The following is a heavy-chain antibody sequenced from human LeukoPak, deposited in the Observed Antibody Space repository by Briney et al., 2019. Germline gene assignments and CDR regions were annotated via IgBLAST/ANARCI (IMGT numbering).Heavy chain of an antibody. CDR1: GYTFTSYG. D-gene: IGHD3-22*01. V-gene: IGHV1-18*01. J-gene: IGHJ4*02. CDR3: AREPYYYDSSGYYAGCADY. Sequence: ASVKVSCKASGYTFTSYGISWVRQAPGQGLEWMGWISAYNGNTNYAQKLQGRVTMTTDTSTSTAYMELRSLRSDGTAVYYCAREPYYYDSSGYYAGCADYWGQGTLVTVSS. CDR2: ISAYNGNT.